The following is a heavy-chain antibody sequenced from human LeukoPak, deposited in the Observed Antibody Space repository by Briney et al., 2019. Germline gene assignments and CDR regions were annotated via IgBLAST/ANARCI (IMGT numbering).Heavy chain of an antibody. CDR2: ISSSSSYI. CDR3: ARAPLNTGYAFDI. Sequence: GGSLRLSCAASGFTFSSYSMNWVRQAPGKGLEWVSSISSSSSYIYYADSVKGRFTISRDNAKNSLYLQMNSLRAEDTAVYYCARAPLNTGYAFDIWGQGTMVTVSS. J-gene: IGHJ3*02. V-gene: IGHV3-21*01. CDR1: GFTFSSYS. D-gene: IGHD4-17*01.